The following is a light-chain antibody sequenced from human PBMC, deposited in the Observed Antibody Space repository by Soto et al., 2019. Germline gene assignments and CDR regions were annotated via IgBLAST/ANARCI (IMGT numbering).Light chain of an antibody. CDR2: AAS. J-gene: IGKJ1*01. Sequence: DIQMTQSPSTLSASVGDRVTITCRASQSISSWLVWYQQKPGKAPNLLIYAASNLEGGVPSRFSGSGSGTEFTLTISSLQPDDFATYYCQQYDTYPWTFGQGTKVEIK. CDR1: QSISSW. V-gene: IGKV1-5*01. CDR3: QQYDTYPWT.